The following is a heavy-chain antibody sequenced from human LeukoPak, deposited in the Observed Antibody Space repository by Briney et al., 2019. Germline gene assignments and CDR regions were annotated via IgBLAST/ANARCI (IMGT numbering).Heavy chain of an antibody. J-gene: IGHJ5*02. CDR2: INHSGST. CDR3: VKYSYGYPNWFDP. CDR1: GGSFSGYY. V-gene: IGHV4-34*01. D-gene: IGHD5-18*01. Sequence: SETLSLTCAVYGGSFSGYYWSWIRQPPGKGLEWIGEINHSGSTNYNPSLKSRVTISVDTSKNQFSLKLSSVTAADTAGYYCVKYSYGYPNWFDPWGQGTLVTVSS.